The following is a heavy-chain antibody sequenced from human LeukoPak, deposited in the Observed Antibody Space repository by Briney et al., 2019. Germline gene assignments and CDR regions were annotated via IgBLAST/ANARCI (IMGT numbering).Heavy chain of an antibody. D-gene: IGHD3-22*01. CDR3: ARFGNYYDSSGPPV. V-gene: IGHV1-2*06. J-gene: IGHJ4*02. Sequence: GASVKVSCKASGYTFTGYYMHWVRQAPGQGLEWMGRTNPNSGGTNYAQKFQGRVTMTRDTSISTAYMELSRLRSDDTAVYYCARFGNYYDSSGPPVWGQGTLVTVSS. CDR1: GYTFTGYY. CDR2: TNPNSGGT.